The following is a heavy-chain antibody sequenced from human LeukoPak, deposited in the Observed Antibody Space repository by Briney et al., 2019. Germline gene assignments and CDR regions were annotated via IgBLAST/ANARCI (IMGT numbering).Heavy chain of an antibody. CDR3: ARGYHNGWTHIAGFDS. CDR1: GFTFSFHE. Sequence: PGGSLRLSCAASGFTFSFHEMNWVRQAPGKGLEWVSHITSSGGSTYYADPVQGRFTISRDNAKNSLFLLMNSLRAEDSAVYYCARGYHNGWTHIAGFDSWGQGTLVTVSS. V-gene: IGHV3-48*03. J-gene: IGHJ4*02. D-gene: IGHD6-19*01. CDR2: ITSSGGST.